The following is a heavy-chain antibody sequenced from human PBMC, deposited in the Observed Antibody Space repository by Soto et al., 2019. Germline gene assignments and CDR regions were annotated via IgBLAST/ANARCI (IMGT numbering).Heavy chain of an antibody. D-gene: IGHD5-12*01. CDR3: ASRGYSGYDEAYYFDY. V-gene: IGHV1-69*13. CDR1: GGTFSSYA. CDR2: IIPIFGTA. J-gene: IGHJ4*02. Sequence: ASVKVSCKASGGTFSSYAISWVRQAPGQGLEWMGGIIPIFGTANYAQKFQGRVTITADESTSTAYMELSSLRSEDTAVYYCASRGYSGYDEAYYFDYWGQGTLVTVSS.